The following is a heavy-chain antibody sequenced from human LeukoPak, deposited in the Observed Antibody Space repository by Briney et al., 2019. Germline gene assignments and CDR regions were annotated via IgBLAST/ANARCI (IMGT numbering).Heavy chain of an antibody. CDR1: GGSFSGYY. J-gene: IGHJ5*02. Sequence: PSETLSLTCAVYGGSFSGYYWSWIRQPPGKGLEWIGEINHSGSTNYNPSLKSRVTISVDTSKNQFSLKLSSVTAADTAVYYCAGHLEVRWLRINWFDPWGQGTLVTVSS. CDR3: AGHLEVRWLRINWFDP. D-gene: IGHD5-24*01. V-gene: IGHV4-34*01. CDR2: INHSGST.